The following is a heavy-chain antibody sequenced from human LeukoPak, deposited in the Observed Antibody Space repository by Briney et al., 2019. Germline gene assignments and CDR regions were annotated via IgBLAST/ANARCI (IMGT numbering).Heavy chain of an antibody. D-gene: IGHD3-22*01. V-gene: IGHV1-2*06. J-gene: IGHJ4*02. Sequence: ASVKVSCKASGYTFTGYYMHWVRQAPGQGLEWMGRINPNSGGTNYAQKFQGRVTMTRDTSISTAYMELSRLRSDDTALYYCARAAHYYDGSGYYLGDWGQGTLVTVSS. CDR1: GYTFTGYY. CDR3: ARAAHYYDGSGYYLGD. CDR2: INPNSGGT.